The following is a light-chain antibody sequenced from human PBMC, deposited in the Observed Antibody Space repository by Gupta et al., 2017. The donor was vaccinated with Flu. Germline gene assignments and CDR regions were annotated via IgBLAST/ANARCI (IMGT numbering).Light chain of an antibody. CDR3: QQSDSTPLFT. V-gene: IGKV1-39*01. CDR1: QTISSH. Sequence: DIQMTQSPSSLSASVGDRVSITCRASQTISSHLNWYQQKPGKAPKLLISVASSLQSGVPSRFSGSGSGTDFTLTISSRQPEDFATYYCQQSDSTPLFTFGGGTKVEIK. CDR2: VAS. J-gene: IGKJ4*01.